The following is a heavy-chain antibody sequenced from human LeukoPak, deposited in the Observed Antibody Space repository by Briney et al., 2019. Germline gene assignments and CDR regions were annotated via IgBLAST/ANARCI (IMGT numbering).Heavy chain of an antibody. D-gene: IGHD2-2*02. CDR2: IFYSGST. CDR3: ARDAIPEAFDI. J-gene: IGHJ3*02. CDR1: GGSIRSNH. Sequence: KPSETLSLTCTVSGGSIRSNHWSWIRQPPGKGLEWIGYIFYSGSTNYNPSLKSRVTISIDTSKNQVSLKLSSVTAADTAVYYCARDAIPEAFDIWGQGTMVTVSS. V-gene: IGHV4-59*01.